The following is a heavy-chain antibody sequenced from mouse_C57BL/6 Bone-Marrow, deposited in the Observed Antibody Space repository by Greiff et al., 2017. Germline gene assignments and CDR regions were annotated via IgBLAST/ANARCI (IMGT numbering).Heavy chain of an antibody. CDR3: ASRSSSFAY. J-gene: IGHJ3*01. D-gene: IGHD1-1*01. V-gene: IGHV2-6*01. CDR1: GFSLTSYG. Sequence: VKLMESGPGLVAPSQSLSITCTVSGFSLTSYGVDWVRQSPGKGLEWLGVIWGVGSTNYNSALKSRLSISKDNSKSQVFLKMNSLQTDDTAMYYWASRSSSFAYGGQGTLVTVSA. CDR2: IWGVGST.